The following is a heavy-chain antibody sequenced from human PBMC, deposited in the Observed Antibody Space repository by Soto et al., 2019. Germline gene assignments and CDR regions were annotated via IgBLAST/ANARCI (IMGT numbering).Heavy chain of an antibody. D-gene: IGHD1-20*01. V-gene: IGHV3-9*01. CDR1: GFTFDDYA. Sequence: GGSLRLSCAASGFTFDDYAMHWVRQAPGKGLEWVSGISWNSGSIGYADSVKGRFTISRDNAKNSLYLQMNSLRAEDTALYYCAKHPQKITGTPSYLDYWGQGTLVTVSS. J-gene: IGHJ4*02. CDR2: ISWNSGSI. CDR3: AKHPQKITGTPSYLDY.